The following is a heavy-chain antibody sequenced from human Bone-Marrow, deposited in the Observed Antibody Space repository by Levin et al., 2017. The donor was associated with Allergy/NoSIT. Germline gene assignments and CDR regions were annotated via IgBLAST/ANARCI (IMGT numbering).Heavy chain of an antibody. CDR2: ISYDGSNK. J-gene: IGHJ4*02. CDR3: AKDLVYGDDGGYYFDY. V-gene: IGHV3-30*18. D-gene: IGHD4-17*01. Sequence: GGSLRLSCAASGFTFSNYGMQWGRQAPGKGLEWVAVISYDGSNKYYVDSLKGRFTISRDNSKNTLYLQMNSLRAEDTAVYYCAKDLVYGDDGGYYFDYWGQGTLVTVSS. CDR1: GFTFSNYG.